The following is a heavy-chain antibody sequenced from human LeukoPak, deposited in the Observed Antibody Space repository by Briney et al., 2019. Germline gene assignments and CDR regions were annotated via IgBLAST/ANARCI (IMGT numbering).Heavy chain of an antibody. D-gene: IGHD3-3*01. J-gene: IGHJ4*02. CDR2: IQQDGSEK. Sequence: GSLRLSCSASGFAFSTYWMTWVRQAPGKGLEWVAKIQQDGSEKYYVDSVKGRFTISRDNAKNSLYLQMNSLRVDDTAVYYCARTDLWSGYHRGYFDYWGQGTLVTVSS. CDR1: GFAFSTYW. V-gene: IGHV3-7*05. CDR3: ARTDLWSGYHRGYFDY.